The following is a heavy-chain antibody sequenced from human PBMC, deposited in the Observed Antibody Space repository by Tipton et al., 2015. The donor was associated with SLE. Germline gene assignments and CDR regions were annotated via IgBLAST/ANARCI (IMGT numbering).Heavy chain of an antibody. CDR1: GGSISSSSYY. V-gene: IGHV4-39*07. CDR2: IYTSGGT. Sequence: TLSLTCTVSGGSISSSSYYWGWIRQPPGKGLEWIGYIYTSGGTNYNPSLKSRVTISVDTSKNQFSLKLSSVTAADTAVYYCARDSSGWYYFDYWGQGTLVTVSS. CDR3: ARDSSGWYYFDY. D-gene: IGHD6-19*01. J-gene: IGHJ4*02.